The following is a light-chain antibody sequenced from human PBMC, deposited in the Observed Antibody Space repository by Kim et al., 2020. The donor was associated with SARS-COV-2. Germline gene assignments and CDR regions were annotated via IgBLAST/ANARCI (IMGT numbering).Light chain of an antibody. CDR1: SSNVGGQG. Sequence: QAATLPCAGSSSNVGGQGAAGLHQHQGLPPKLLFCWNNNRPSGISERLSASRSGNTASLTIIGLQPEDEADYYGSAWDSSLSAQVFGGGTKLTV. CDR2: WNN. V-gene: IGLV10-54*01. CDR3: SAWDSSLSAQV. J-gene: IGLJ3*02.